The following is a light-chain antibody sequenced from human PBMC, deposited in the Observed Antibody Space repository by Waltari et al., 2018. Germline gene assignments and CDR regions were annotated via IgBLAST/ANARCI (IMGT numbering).Light chain of an antibody. CDR1: RDISNF. CDR2: GAS. CDR3: QQYHSYPPT. J-gene: IGKJ3*01. Sequence: DIQMTQSPSSLSASVGDRVTLTCRASRDISNFLGWFQQKPGKAPKSLIYGASRLQSGVPSKFSGSGSGTDFTLTITSLQPEDFATYYCQQYHSYPPTFGPGTKVDAK. V-gene: IGKV1-16*02.